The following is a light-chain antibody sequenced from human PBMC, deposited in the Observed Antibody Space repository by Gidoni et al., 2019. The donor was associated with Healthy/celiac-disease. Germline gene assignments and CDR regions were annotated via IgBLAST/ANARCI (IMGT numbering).Light chain of an antibody. CDR2: GAS. Sequence: EIVMTQSPATLSVSPGERATLSCRASQSVSSNLAWYQQKPGQAPRLLIYGASTRATGIPARFSGSGSGTEFTLTISSLQSEDFAVYYCQQYNNWQEFTFGPGTKVDIK. CDR1: QSVSSN. J-gene: IGKJ3*01. CDR3: QQYNNWQEFT. V-gene: IGKV3-15*01.